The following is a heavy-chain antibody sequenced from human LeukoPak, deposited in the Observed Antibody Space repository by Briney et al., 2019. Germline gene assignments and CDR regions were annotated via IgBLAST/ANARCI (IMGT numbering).Heavy chain of an antibody. D-gene: IGHD7-27*01. CDR3: ARSPLGIAPFDY. CDR1: GFTFSSYA. Sequence: GGSLRLSCAASGFTFSSYAMSWVRQAPGEGLEWVARIRNKANRYTTEYAASVKGRFTISRDDSENSLYLQMDSLKTEDTAVYYCARSPLGIAPFDYWGQGTLVTVSS. V-gene: IGHV3-72*01. J-gene: IGHJ4*02. CDR2: IRNKANRYTT.